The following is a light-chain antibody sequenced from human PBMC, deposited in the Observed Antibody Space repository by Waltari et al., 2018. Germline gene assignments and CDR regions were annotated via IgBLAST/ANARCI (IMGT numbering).Light chain of an antibody. CDR1: RGYSSIV. V-gene: IGLV4-69*01. J-gene: IGLJ3*02. Sequence: LVLTQSPSASASLGASVKHTCTLSRGYSSIVIQWVQTKPGKGPRYLMKVNSDGSHRKGDDIPDRVSATNSGTEYYVTISSRQSEDEADYYCQTGGHGTWVFGGGTKLTVL. CDR2: VNSDGSH. CDR3: QTGGHGTWV.